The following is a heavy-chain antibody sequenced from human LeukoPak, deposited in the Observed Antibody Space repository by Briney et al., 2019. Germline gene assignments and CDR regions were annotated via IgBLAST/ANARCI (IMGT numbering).Heavy chain of an antibody. CDR2: INPSGGST. Sequence: ASVKVSCKASGYTFTSYYMHWVRQAPGQGLEWMGIINPSGGSTSYAQKFQGRVTMTRDMSTSTVYMELSSLRSEDTAVYYCARGEARYSSSLPNYYYMDVWGKGTTVTVSS. J-gene: IGHJ6*03. V-gene: IGHV1-46*01. CDR3: ARGEARYSSSLPNYYYMDV. D-gene: IGHD6-6*01. CDR1: GYTFTSYY.